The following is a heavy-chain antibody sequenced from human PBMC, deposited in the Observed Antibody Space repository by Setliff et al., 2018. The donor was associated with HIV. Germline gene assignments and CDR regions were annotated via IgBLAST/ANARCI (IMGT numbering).Heavy chain of an antibody. D-gene: IGHD3-10*01. CDR1: GDTFTTYD. CDR2: MNTNSGNT. CDR3: ARASPAPRAYGSGSYLAW. Sequence: GASVKVSCKASGDTFTTYDINWVRQATGQGPEWIGWMNTNSGNTGYAQKFQVRVTMTRNTSISTAYMELSSLRSEDTAVYYCARASPAPRAYGSGSYLAWWGLGTLVTVS. J-gene: IGHJ4*02. V-gene: IGHV1-8*02.